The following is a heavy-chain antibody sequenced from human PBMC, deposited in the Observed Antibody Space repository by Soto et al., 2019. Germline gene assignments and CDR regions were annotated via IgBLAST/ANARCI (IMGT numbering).Heavy chain of an antibody. D-gene: IGHD2-2*01. V-gene: IGHV3-30*03. CDR2: ISYDGSNK. J-gene: IGHJ2*01. CDR1: GFTFSSYG. Sequence: QVQLVESGGGVVQPGRSLRRSCAASGFTFSSYGMHWVRQAPGKGLEWVAVISYDGSNKYYADSVKGRFTISRDNSNITLYLQMNSLRAEDTAVYYCARAYCSSTSCSPFGWYFDLCGRVTLVTVSS. CDR3: ARAYCSSTSCSPFGWYFDL.